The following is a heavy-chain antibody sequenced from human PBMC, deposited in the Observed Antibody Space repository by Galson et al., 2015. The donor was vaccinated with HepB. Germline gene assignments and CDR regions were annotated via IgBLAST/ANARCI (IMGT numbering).Heavy chain of an antibody. V-gene: IGHV3-30-3*01. Sequence: SLRLSCAASGFTFSSYAMHWVRQAPGKGLEWVAVISYDGSNKYYADSVKGRFTISRDNSKNTLYLQMNSLRAEDTAVYYCAREREDSYGMDVWGQGTTVTVSS. CDR2: ISYDGSNK. D-gene: IGHD2-15*01. CDR1: GFTFSSYA. J-gene: IGHJ6*02. CDR3: AREREDSYGMDV.